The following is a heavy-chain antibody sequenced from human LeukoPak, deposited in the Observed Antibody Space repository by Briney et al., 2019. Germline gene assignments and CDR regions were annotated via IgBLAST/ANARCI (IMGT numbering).Heavy chain of an antibody. Sequence: ASVKVSCKASGYTFTSYYTHWVRQAPGQGLEWMGIINPSGGSTSYAQKFQGRITMTRDMSTSTVYMELSSLRSEDTAVYHCARDVWGRGIAARLDYYYYMDVWGKGTTVTVSS. CDR2: INPSGGST. CDR3: ARDVWGRGIAARLDYYYYMDV. D-gene: IGHD6-6*01. CDR1: GYTFTSYY. J-gene: IGHJ6*03. V-gene: IGHV1-46*01.